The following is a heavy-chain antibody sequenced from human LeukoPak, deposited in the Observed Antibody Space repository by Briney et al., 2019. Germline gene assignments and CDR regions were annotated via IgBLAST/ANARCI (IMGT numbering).Heavy chain of an antibody. CDR3: ARDRRAAAANRYYYGMDV. D-gene: IGHD6-13*01. Sequence: PGRSLTLSCAVSGFTFSSYWMSWVRHPQGAGRGWVANIKQDGSEKYYVDSVKGRFTISRENAKNSLYLQMNILRAEDTAVYYCARDRRAAAANRYYYGMDVWGQGTTVTVS. J-gene: IGHJ6*02. CDR2: IKQDGSEK. CDR1: GFTFSSYW. V-gene: IGHV3-7*01.